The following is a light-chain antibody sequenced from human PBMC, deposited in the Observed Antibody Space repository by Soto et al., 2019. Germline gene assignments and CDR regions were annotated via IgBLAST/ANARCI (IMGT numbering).Light chain of an antibody. CDR1: QSVSSSY. V-gene: IGKV3-20*01. CDR3: QQYDSSWT. CDR2: GAS. J-gene: IGKJ1*01. Sequence: EIVLTQSPATLSLSPGERATLSCRASQSVSSSYLAWYQQKPGQAPRLLIYGASSRATGIPDRFSGSGSGTDFTLTISRLEPEDFAVYYCQQYDSSWTFGQGTKVDIK.